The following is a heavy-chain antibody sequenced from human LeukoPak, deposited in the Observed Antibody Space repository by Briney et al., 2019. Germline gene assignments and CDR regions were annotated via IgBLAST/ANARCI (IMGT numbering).Heavy chain of an antibody. CDR2: ISSSSSYI. Sequence: GGSLRLSCAASGFTFSRYSMNWVRQAPGKGLEWVSSISSSSSYIYYADSVKGRFTISRDNAKNSLYLQMNSLRAEDTAVYYCAGDGHYDILTGYFQDWGQGTLVTVSS. CDR1: GFTFSRYS. CDR3: AGDGHYDILTGYFQD. D-gene: IGHD3-9*01. V-gene: IGHV3-21*04. J-gene: IGHJ1*01.